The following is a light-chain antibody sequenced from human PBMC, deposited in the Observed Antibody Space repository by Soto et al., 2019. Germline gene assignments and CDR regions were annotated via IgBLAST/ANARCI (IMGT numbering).Light chain of an antibody. V-gene: IGLV2-14*03. CDR2: DVS. CDR3: SSYGASSTL. CDR1: NSDIGVYHC. J-gene: IGLJ2*01. Sequence: QSALTQPPSVSGSPGQSITISCTGSNSDIGVYHCVSWYQQHPGRAPTLLIYDVSYRPSGISDRFSGSKSGNTASLTISGLQPEDEADYYCSSYGASSTLFGGGTKLTVL.